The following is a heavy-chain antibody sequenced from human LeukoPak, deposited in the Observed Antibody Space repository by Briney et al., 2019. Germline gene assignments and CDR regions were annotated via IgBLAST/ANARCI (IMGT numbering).Heavy chain of an antibody. Sequence: SETLSLTCTVSSGSISSYYWSWIRQPPGKGLEWIGYIYYSGSTNYNPSLKSRVTISVDTSKNQFSLKLSSVTAADTAVYYCARYRVNADYFDYWGQGTLVTVSS. CDR2: IYYSGST. CDR3: ARYRVNADYFDY. J-gene: IGHJ4*02. CDR1: SGSISSYY. D-gene: IGHD2-2*01. V-gene: IGHV4-59*01.